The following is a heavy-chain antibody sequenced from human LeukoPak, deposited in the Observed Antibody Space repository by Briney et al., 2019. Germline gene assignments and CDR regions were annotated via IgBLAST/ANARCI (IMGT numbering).Heavy chain of an antibody. CDR2: IYRDSSVK. D-gene: IGHD3-10*01. CDR3: ARYGSGSNYRDPFDS. Sequence: GGSLRLSCVGSGFNFDEYAMNWVRQAPGKGLEWISCIYRDSSVKHYADSVRGRFTVSRDNAKNSVYLQMNSLRAEDAAVYFCARYGSGSNYRDPFDSWGQGTLVTVSS. J-gene: IGHJ4*02. CDR1: GFNFDEYA. V-gene: IGHV3-48*01.